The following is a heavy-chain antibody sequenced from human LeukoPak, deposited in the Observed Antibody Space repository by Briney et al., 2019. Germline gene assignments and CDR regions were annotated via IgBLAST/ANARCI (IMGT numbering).Heavy chain of an antibody. V-gene: IGHV3-48*03. CDR1: GFTFSSYE. Sequence: GGSLRLSCAASGFTFSSYEMNWVRQAPGKGLEWVSYISSSGSTIYYADSVKGRFTISRDNAKNSLYLQMNSLRAEDTAVYYCARDEWGGSYRHFDYWGQGTLVTVSS. J-gene: IGHJ4*02. CDR2: ISSSGSTI. D-gene: IGHD1-26*01. CDR3: ARDEWGGSYRHFDY.